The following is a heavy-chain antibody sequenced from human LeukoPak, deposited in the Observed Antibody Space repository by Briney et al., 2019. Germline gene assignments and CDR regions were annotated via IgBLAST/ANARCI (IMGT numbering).Heavy chain of an antibody. CDR2: INHSGST. CDR3: ARTPYSSSWYRHYYYYYGMDV. D-gene: IGHD6-13*01. Sequence: PSETLSLTCAVYGGSFSGYYWSWIRQPPGKGLEWIGEINHSGSTNYNPSLKSRVTISVDTSKNQFSLKLSSVTAADTAVYYCARTPYSSSWYRHYYYYYGMDVWGQGTTVTVSS. V-gene: IGHV4-34*01. CDR1: GGSFSGYY. J-gene: IGHJ6*02.